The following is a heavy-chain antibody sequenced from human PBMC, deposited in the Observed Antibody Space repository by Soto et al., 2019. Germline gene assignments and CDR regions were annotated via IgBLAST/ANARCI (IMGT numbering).Heavy chain of an antibody. D-gene: IGHD3-22*01. CDR3: VKDWEYYYDSSGNY. V-gene: IGHV3-64D*06. J-gene: IGHJ4*02. CDR1: GFTFSSYS. Sequence: XGSLTLSCSASGFTFSSYSMHWVRQAPGKGLDYVSAISSNGGSTYYADSVKGRFTISRDNSKNTLYLQMSSLRAEDTAVYYCVKDWEYYYDSSGNYWGQGTLVTVSS. CDR2: ISSNGGST.